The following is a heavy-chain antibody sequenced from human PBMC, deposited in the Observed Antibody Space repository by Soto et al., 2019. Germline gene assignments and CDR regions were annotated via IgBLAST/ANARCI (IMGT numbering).Heavy chain of an antibody. D-gene: IGHD2-15*01. V-gene: IGHV1-69*13. CDR2: FIPMFGTP. CDR3: AGPVRARNFYHGLGG. CDR1: GRPLSKYA. Sequence: SSVQVSCKASGRPLSKYALSWVRPAPCQGLAWLGGFIPMFGTPNYVQKFQDRVTNSAAESATAPSLELRSLIHAHTAGYFCAGPVRARNFYHGLGGWGQRTRVTVSS. J-gene: IGHJ6*02.